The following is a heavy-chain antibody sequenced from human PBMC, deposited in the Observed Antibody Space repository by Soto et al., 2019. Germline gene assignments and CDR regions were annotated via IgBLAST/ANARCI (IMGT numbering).Heavy chain of an antibody. J-gene: IGHJ3*02. Sequence: GGSLRLSCAASGFTFSSDAMSWVRQAPGKGLEWVSGISDSGGYTYYADSVKGRFTISRDNSKNTLYLQMNSLRDEDTALYYCARDPAGVRKAFDIWGLGTVVTVSS. CDR3: ARDPAGVRKAFDI. CDR2: ISDSGGYT. CDR1: GFTFSSDA. D-gene: IGHD2-21*01. V-gene: IGHV3-23*01.